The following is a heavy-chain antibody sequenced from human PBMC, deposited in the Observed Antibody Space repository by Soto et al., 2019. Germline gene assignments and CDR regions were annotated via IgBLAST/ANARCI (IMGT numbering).Heavy chain of an antibody. CDR1: GFTFSDYY. V-gene: IGHV3-11*01. Sequence: QVQLVESGGGLVKPGGSLRLSCAASGFTFSDYYMTWIRQAPGKGLEWLSYITYNGDTIYYADCVKGRFTISRDNAHNSLYLEMNSLRAEDTAIYYCATLRPTNTGGTFGIWGQGTMVTVSS. CDR2: ITYNGDTI. D-gene: IGHD3-16*01. CDR3: ATLRPTNTGGTFGI. J-gene: IGHJ3*02.